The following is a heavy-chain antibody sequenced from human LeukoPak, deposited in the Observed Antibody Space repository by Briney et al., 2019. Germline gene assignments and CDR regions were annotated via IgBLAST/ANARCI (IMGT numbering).Heavy chain of an antibody. CDR3: ARVGSSSDRFDY. Sequence: SETLSLTCTVSGGSISSYYWSWIRQPPGKGLEWIGYIYYSGSTNYNPSLKSRVTISVDTSKNQFSLKLSSVTAADTAVYYCARVGSSSDRFDYWGQGTPVTVSS. CDR2: IYYSGST. D-gene: IGHD6-6*01. J-gene: IGHJ4*02. CDR1: GGSISSYY. V-gene: IGHV4-59*01.